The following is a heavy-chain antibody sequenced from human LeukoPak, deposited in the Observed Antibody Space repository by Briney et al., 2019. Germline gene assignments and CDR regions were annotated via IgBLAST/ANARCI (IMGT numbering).Heavy chain of an antibody. Sequence: GESLKISYEASGYNFANYWIGWVRQMPGKGLEWMGTVYGGNSDARYSPSFQGQVTFSADKSLNTAYLQWSSLKASDTAIYYCARFSNHLDYWGQGTLVTVSS. CDR1: GYNFANYW. CDR3: ARFSNHLDY. CDR2: VYGGNSDA. J-gene: IGHJ4*02. V-gene: IGHV5-51*01.